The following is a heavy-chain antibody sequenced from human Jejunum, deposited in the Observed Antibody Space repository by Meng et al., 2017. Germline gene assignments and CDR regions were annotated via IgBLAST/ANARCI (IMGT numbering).Heavy chain of an antibody. CDR3: ARGYSYV. Sequence: VQLWDFGGGLLQPVWSPGLSCAASGFTFRTHARIWVRQYPGKGLEWVSGLSGSGRTTYYADSVKGRFTISRDNSKNMVYLQMSSLRAEDTAVYYCARGYSYVWGQGTLVTVSS. CDR2: LSGSGRTT. J-gene: IGHJ4*02. V-gene: IGHV3-23*01. D-gene: IGHD5-18*01. CDR1: GFTFRTHA.